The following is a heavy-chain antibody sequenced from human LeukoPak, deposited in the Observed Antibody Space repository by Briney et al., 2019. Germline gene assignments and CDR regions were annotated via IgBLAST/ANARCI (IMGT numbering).Heavy chain of an antibody. V-gene: IGHV3-66*01. CDR1: GFTVSSNY. D-gene: IGHD6-13*01. J-gene: IGHJ4*02. CDR3: ARSQYSSSWYRLGESDY. CDR2: IYSGGST. Sequence: GGSLRLSCAASGFTVSSNYMSWVRQAPGKGLEWVSVIYSGGSTYYADSVKGRFTISRDNSKNTLYLQMNSLRAEDTAVYYCARSQYSSSWYRLGESDYWGQGTLVTVSS.